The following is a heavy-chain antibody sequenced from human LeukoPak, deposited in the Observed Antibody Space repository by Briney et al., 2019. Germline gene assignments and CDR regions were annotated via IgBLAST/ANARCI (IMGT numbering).Heavy chain of an antibody. CDR3: ATVGSDTLTGLRDY. CDR1: GFTFSSYE. D-gene: IGHD3-9*01. J-gene: IGHJ4*02. V-gene: IGHV3-48*03. CDR2: ISNSGSAT. Sequence: GGSLRLSCGASGFTFSSYEMNWVRQAPGKGLEWVSYISNSGSATYYADSVKGRFTISRDNAQNSLYLQMNSLRDEDTAVYYCATVGSDTLTGLRDYWGQGTLVTVSS.